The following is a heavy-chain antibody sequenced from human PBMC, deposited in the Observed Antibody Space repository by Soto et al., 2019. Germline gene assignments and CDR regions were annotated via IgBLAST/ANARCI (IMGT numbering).Heavy chain of an antibody. V-gene: IGHV4-4*02. CDR2: IYHSGST. D-gene: IGHD6-13*01. J-gene: IGHJ3*02. CDR3: AGDQTIAAATDAFDI. CDR1: GGSISSSNW. Sequence: QVQLQESGPGLVKPSGTLSLTCAVSGGSISSSNWWSWVRQPPGKGLECIGGIYHSGSTNYNPSLKSRVSISVDKSKNQFSLQLSAVTAADTAVYSCAGDQTIAAATDAFDIWAQGTMVTVSS.